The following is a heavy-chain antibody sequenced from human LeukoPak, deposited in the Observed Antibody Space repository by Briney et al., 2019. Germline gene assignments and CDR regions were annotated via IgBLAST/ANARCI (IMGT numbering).Heavy chain of an antibody. J-gene: IGHJ4*02. CDR2: MNPNSGNT. Sequence: ASVKVSCKASGYTFTSYDINWVRQATGQGLEWMGWMNPNSGNTGYAQKFQGRVTMTRNTSISTAYMELSSPRSEDTAVYYCARGPYYDYVWGSYPDYWGQGTLVTVSS. D-gene: IGHD3-16*02. CDR1: GYTFTSYD. CDR3: ARGPYYDYVWGSYPDY. V-gene: IGHV1-8*01.